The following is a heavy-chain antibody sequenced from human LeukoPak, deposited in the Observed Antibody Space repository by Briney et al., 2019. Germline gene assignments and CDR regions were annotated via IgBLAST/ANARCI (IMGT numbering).Heavy chain of an antibody. V-gene: IGHV3-23*01. CDR2: ISGSGDGT. CDR3: AKNWGLDY. J-gene: IGHJ4*02. Sequence: PGGSLRLSCAASGFSFSSDAMSWVRQAPGKGLEWVSVISGSGDGTYYADSAKGRFTISRDNFKNMLYLQMNSLRVEDTAVYYCAKNWGLDYWGQGTLVTVSS. CDR1: GFSFSSDA. D-gene: IGHD7-27*01.